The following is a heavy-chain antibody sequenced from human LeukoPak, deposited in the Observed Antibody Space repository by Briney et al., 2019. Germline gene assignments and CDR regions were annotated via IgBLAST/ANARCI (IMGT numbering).Heavy chain of an antibody. Sequence: PGRSLRLSCAASGFTFSTYGMHWVRQAPGKGLEWVAVMSYDGSNKNYGDSVKGRFTISRDNSKNTLYPQMNSLRPEDTAVYYCAKDPQGENWLDPWGQGTLVTVSS. V-gene: IGHV3-33*05. CDR1: GFTFSTYG. CDR2: MSYDGSNK. J-gene: IGHJ5*02. CDR3: AKDPQGENWLDP.